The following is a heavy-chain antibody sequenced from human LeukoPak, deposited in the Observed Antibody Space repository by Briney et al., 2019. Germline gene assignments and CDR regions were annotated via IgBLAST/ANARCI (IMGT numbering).Heavy chain of an antibody. CDR3: AREITMVRVTNIYNWFDP. D-gene: IGHD3-10*01. Sequence: GASVKVSCKASGGTFSSYAISWVRQAPGQGLEWMGRIIPIFGTANYAQKFQGRVTITTDESTSTAYMELSSLRSEDTAVYYCAREITMVRVTNIYNWFDPWGQGTPVTVSS. CDR2: IIPIFGTA. V-gene: IGHV1-69*05. CDR1: GGTFSSYA. J-gene: IGHJ5*02.